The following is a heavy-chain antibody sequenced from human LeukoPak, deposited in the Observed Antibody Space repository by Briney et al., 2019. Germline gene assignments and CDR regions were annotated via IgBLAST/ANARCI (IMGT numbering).Heavy chain of an antibody. CDR3: ARRRDLYSGSYYPFDY. D-gene: IGHD1-26*01. CDR2: IYPGDSDA. J-gene: IGHJ4*02. Sequence: GESLQISCKGSGYSFTSYWIGWVRQLPGKGLKWMGIIYPGDSDARYSPSFQGQVTISADKSISTAYLQWSSLKASDTAMYYCARRRDLYSGSYYPFDYWGQGTLVTVSS. CDR1: GYSFTSYW. V-gene: IGHV5-51*01.